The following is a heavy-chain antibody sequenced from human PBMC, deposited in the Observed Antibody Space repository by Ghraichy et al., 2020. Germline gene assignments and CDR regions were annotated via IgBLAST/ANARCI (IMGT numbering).Heavy chain of an antibody. J-gene: IGHJ4*02. Sequence: SETLSLTCAVSGGSISSSNWWSWVRQPPGKGLEWIGEIYHSGSTNYNPSLKSRVTISVDKSKNQFSLKLSSVTAADTAVYYCARVEMATIGYFDYWGQGTLVTVFS. CDR3: ARVEMATIGYFDY. CDR2: IYHSGST. D-gene: IGHD5-24*01. CDR1: GGSISSSNW. V-gene: IGHV4-4*02.